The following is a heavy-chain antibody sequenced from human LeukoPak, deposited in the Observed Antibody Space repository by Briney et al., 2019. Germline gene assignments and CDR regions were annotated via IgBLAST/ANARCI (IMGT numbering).Heavy chain of an antibody. V-gene: IGHV3-23*01. J-gene: IGHJ4*02. CDR3: AKEFVKYYDFWSGYYHFDY. Sequence: GGSLRLSCAASGFTFSSFAMSWVRQAPGKGLEWVSGISGSGESTYYAGSVKGRFTISRDNFKNTLYLQMNSLRAEDTAVYYCAKEFVKYYDFWSGYYHFDYWGQGTLVTVSS. CDR1: GFTFSSFA. D-gene: IGHD3-3*01. CDR2: ISGSGEST.